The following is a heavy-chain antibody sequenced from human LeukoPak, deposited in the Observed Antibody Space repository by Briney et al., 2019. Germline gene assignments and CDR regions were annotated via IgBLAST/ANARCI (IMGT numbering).Heavy chain of an antibody. CDR2: IYYSGST. CDR3: ARVTNPTVKVHYYYYYMDV. V-gene: IGHV4-59*01. D-gene: IGHD4-17*01. CDR1: GGSISSYY. Sequence: SETLSLTCTVSGGSISSYYWSWIRQPPGKGLEWIGYIYYSGSTNYNPSLKSRVTISADTSKNQFSLKLSSVTAADTAVYYCARVTNPTVKVHYYYYYMDVWGKGTTVTVSS. J-gene: IGHJ6*03.